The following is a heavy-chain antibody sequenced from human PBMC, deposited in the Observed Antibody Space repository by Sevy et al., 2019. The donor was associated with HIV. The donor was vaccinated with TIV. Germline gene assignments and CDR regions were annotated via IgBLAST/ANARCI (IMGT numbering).Heavy chain of an antibody. V-gene: IGHV3-30*18. J-gene: IGHJ6*02. Sequence: GGSLRLSCVGSGFSFGYYGIHWVRQSPGKGLDWVALISHDGINEYYADSVKGRFTISRDNSKNTVYLEMNSLRNEDTAIYFCANAYSGSYSHSYLYAPDVWGQGTTVTVSS. D-gene: IGHD1-26*01. CDR2: ISHDGINE. CDR3: ANAYSGSYSHSYLYAPDV. CDR1: GFSFGYYG.